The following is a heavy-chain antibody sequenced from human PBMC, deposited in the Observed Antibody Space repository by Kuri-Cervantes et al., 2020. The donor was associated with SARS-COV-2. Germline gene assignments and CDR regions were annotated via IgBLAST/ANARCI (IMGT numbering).Heavy chain of an antibody. CDR2: IYSGGST. V-gene: IGHV3-66*01. CDR3: AAAGYFDL. J-gene: IGHJ2*01. CDR1: GFTVSSNY. Sequence: GESLKISCAASGFTVSSNYMSWVRQAPGKGLEWVSVIYSGGSTYYADSVKGRFTISRDNSKNTLYLQMNSLRAEDTAVYYCAAAGYFDLWGRGTLVTVSS. D-gene: IGHD6-25*01.